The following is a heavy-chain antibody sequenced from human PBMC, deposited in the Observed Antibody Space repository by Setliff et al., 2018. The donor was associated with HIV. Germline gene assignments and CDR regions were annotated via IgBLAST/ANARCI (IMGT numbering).Heavy chain of an antibody. J-gene: IGHJ4*02. CDR2: ISPDNGNP. CDR3: ARQLSNSFDF. V-gene: IGHV1-2*02. Sequence: ASVKVPCKSSGYTFTDYFIHWVRQAPGQGLEWMGWISPDNGNPRISPMFRGSVTLTRDMSINTAYMELSGLTSDDTAVYYCARQLSNSFDFWGQGALVTVSS. D-gene: IGHD1-1*01. CDR1: GYTFTDYF.